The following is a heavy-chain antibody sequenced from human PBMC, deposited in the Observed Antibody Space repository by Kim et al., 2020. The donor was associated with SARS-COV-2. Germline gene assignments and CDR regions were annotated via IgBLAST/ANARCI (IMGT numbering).Heavy chain of an antibody. D-gene: IGHD6-13*01. Sequence: TPPLKSRVTISVDTSKTQFSLKRSSVAAADTAVYYCARGVAAAGTVYFQHWGQGTLVTVSS. J-gene: IGHJ1*01. CDR3: ARGVAAAGTVYFQH. V-gene: IGHV4-59*09.